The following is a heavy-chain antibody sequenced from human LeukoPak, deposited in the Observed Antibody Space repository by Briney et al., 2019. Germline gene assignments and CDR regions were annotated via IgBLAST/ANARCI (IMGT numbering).Heavy chain of an antibody. J-gene: IGHJ4*02. D-gene: IGHD3-10*01. V-gene: IGHV3-33*01. CDR2: IWYDGSNK. CDR3: ARDYMPWFGELPPDY. CDR1: GFTFSSYG. Sequence: GGSLRLSCVASGFTFSSYGMHWVRQAPGKGLEWVAVIWYDGSNKYYADSVKGRFTISRDNSKNTLYLQMNSLRAEDTAVYYCARDYMPWFGELPPDYWGQGTLVTVSS.